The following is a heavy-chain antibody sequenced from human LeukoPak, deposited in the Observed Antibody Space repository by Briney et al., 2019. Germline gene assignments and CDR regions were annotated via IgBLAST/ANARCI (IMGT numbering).Heavy chain of an antibody. CDR3: ARDGEGSSGDNYYFDY. J-gene: IGHJ4*02. Sequence: SVKVSCKASGYTFTGYYMHWVRQAPGQGLEWMGGIIPIFGTANYAQKFQGRVTITADESTSTAYMELSSLRSEDTAVYYCARDGEGSSGDNYYFDYWGQGTLVTVSS. D-gene: IGHD6-19*01. CDR2: IIPIFGTA. CDR1: GYTFTGYY. V-gene: IGHV1-69*13.